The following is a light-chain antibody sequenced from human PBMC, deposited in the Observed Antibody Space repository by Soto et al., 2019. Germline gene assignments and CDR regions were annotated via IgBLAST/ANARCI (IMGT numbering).Light chain of an antibody. Sequence: ESVLTQSPGTLSLSPGERSTLSCRASQSVSNNYLAWYQQKPGQAPRXXIYDASTRATGVPARFSGVGSGTDLTITVTSLQSEDCGIYDGQQYTDWPTTFGQGTKVDIK. CDR2: DAS. J-gene: IGKJ1*01. CDR1: QSVSNN. CDR3: QQYTDWPTT. V-gene: IGKV3-15*01.